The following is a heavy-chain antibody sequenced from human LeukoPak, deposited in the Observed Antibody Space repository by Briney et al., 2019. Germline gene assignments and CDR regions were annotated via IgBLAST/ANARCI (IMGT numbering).Heavy chain of an antibody. D-gene: IGHD3-22*01. CDR3: ARSRHSYDSSGFPHY. CDR1: GFTFDDYG. V-gene: IGHV3-20*04. J-gene: IGHJ4*02. CDR2: INWNGGSP. Sequence: PWGSLRLSCAASGFTFDDYGMSWVRQAPGKGLEWVSGINWNGGSPGYADSVKGRFTISRDNAKNSLYLKMNSLRAEDTALYYCARSRHSYDSSGFPHYWGQGTLVTVSS.